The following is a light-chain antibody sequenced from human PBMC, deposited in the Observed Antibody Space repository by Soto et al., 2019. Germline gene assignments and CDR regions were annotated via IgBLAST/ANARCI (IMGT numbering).Light chain of an antibody. V-gene: IGKV3-20*01. CDR3: QQCATAPLT. Sequence: EIVLTQSPGTLSLSPGERATLSCRASQTVSKNYLAWYQHKPGQPPRLLIYDASERATGVPDRFSGSGSGTDFSLTISSLEPEDSAVYYCQQCATAPLTFGQGTKVEIK. CDR1: QTVSKNY. CDR2: DAS. J-gene: IGKJ1*01.